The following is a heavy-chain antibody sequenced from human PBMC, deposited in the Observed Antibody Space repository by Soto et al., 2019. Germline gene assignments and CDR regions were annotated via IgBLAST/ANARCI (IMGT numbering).Heavy chain of an antibody. CDR1: GFTFSSYS. Sequence: GGSLRLSCAASGFTFSSYSMNWVRQAPGKGLEWVSYISSSSSTIYYADSVKGRFTISRDNAKNSLYLQMNSLRDEDTVVYYCARDHKAGYYDILTGYLEDYYYYGMDVWGQGT. V-gene: IGHV3-48*02. CDR3: ARDHKAGYYDILTGYLEDYYYYGMDV. CDR2: ISSSSSTI. D-gene: IGHD3-9*01. J-gene: IGHJ6*02.